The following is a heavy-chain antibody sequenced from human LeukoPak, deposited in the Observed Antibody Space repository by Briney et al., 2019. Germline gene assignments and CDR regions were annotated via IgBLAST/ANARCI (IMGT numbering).Heavy chain of an antibody. V-gene: IGHV3-23*01. D-gene: IGHD3-22*01. CDR3: AKSYYYYNSYYIVPNPFYY. J-gene: IGHJ4*02. Sequence: GGSLRLSCVASGFTFSSYAMAWVRQAPGKGLEWVSAISGGGGRRYYADSVKGRFTISRDNSKNTLSLQMNSLRAEDTAAYYWAKSYYYYNSYYIVPNPFYYCGQGTLVTVSS. CDR1: GFTFSSYA. CDR2: ISGGGGRR.